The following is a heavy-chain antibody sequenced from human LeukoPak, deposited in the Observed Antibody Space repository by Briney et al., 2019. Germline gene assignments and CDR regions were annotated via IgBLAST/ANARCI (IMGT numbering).Heavy chain of an antibody. CDR2: ISAYNGNT. D-gene: IGHD2-2*01. CDR3: ARDMGVPAASYFFDY. V-gene: IGHV1-18*01. Sequence: GASVKVSCKASGYTFTSYGISWVRQAPGQGLEWMGWISAYNGNTKYAQKLQGRVTMTTDTSTSTAYMELRSLRSDDTAVFYCARDMGVPAASYFFDYWGQGTLVTVSS. CDR1: GYTFTSYG. J-gene: IGHJ4*02.